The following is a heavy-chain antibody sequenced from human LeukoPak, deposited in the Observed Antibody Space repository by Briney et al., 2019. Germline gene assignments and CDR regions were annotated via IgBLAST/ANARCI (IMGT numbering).Heavy chain of an antibody. D-gene: IGHD3-10*01. CDR1: GFTFSSYA. CDR3: AKGQVGTMVRGVPYYFDY. J-gene: IGHJ4*02. Sequence: GGSLRLSCAASGFTFSSYAMSWVRQAPGKGLEWVSAISGSGGSTYYADSVKGRFTISRDNSKNTLYLQMNSLRAEDTGVYYCAKGQVGTMVRGVPYYFDYWGQGTLVTVSS. CDR2: ISGSGGST. V-gene: IGHV3-23*01.